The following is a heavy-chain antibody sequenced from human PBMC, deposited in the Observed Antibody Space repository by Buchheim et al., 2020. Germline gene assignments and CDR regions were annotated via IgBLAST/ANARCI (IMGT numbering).Heavy chain of an antibody. CDR3: ARGYGMDV. J-gene: IGHJ6*02. CDR2: IISSGSTI. CDR1: GFTLSSYA. Sequence: EMQLLESGGGLVQPGGSLRLSCAASGFTLSSYAMSWVRQAPGKGLEWVSYIISSGSTIYYADSVKGRFTISRDNAKNSLYLQMNSLRVEDTAVYYCARGYGMDVWGQGTT. V-gene: IGHV3-48*03.